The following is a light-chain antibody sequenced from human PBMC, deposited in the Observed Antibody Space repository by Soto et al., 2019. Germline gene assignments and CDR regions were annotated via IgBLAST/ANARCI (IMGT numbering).Light chain of an antibody. CDR1: SSDIGAYNF. J-gene: IGLJ2*01. V-gene: IGLV2-14*03. CDR3: TSWTTSTTMI. Sequence: QSVLTQPASVSGSPGQSITISCTGTSSDIGAYNFVSWYQQHPGKAPKLMLYDVNIRPSGVSKCFSGSKSGSTASLTISGLQAEDEADYYCTSWTTSTTMIFGGGTKLTVL. CDR2: DVN.